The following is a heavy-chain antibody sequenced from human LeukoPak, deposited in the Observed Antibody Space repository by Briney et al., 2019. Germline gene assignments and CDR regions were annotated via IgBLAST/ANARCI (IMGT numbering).Heavy chain of an antibody. D-gene: IGHD6-6*01. V-gene: IGHV4-61*01. Sequence: SETLSLTCTVSGGSVSSGSYYWSWIRQPPGKGLEWFGYIYYSGSTNYNPSLKSRVTISVDTSKNQFSLKLSSVTAADTAVYYCARGLVYYGMDVWGQGTTVTVSS. J-gene: IGHJ6*02. CDR2: IYYSGST. CDR1: GGSVSSGSYY. CDR3: ARGLVYYGMDV.